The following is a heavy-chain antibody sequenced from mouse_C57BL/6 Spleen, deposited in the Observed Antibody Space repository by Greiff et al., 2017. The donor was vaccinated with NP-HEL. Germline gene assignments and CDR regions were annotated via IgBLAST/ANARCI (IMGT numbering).Heavy chain of an antibody. D-gene: IGHD1-3*01. J-gene: IGHJ3*01. V-gene: IGHV7-3*01. Sequence: EVQVVESGGGLVQPGGSLSLSCAASGFTFTDYYMSWVRQPPGKALEWLGFIRNKANGYTTEYSASVKGRFTISRDNSQSILYLQMNALRAEDSATYYCARSLKAFAYWGQGTLVTVSA. CDR1: GFTFTDYY. CDR3: ARSLKAFAY. CDR2: IRNKANGYTT.